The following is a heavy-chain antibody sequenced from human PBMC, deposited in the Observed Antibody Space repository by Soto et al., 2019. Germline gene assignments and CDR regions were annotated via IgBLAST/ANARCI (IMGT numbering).Heavy chain of an antibody. CDR3: ARVVAGTGWFDP. CDR1: GGTFSSYT. CDR2: IIPILGIA. D-gene: IGHD6-19*01. J-gene: IGHJ5*02. Sequence: SVKVSCKASGGTFSSYTISWVRQAPGQGLEWMGRIIPILGIANYAQKFQGRVTITADKSTSTAYMELSSLRSEDTAVYYCARVVAGTGWFDPWGQGTLVTVSS. V-gene: IGHV1-69*02.